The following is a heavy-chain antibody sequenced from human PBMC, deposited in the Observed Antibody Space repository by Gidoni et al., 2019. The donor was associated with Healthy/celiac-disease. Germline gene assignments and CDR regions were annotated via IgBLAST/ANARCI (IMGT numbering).Heavy chain of an antibody. CDR3: AKDLGIAAIGWFDP. CDR1: GFTFGSYA. CDR2: ISGSGGST. Sequence: EVQLLESGGGLVQPGGSLRLSCAAAGFTFGSYAMSWARQAPGKGLEWVSAISGSGGSTYYADSVKGRFTISRDNSKNTLYLQMNSLRAEDTAVYYCAKDLGIAAIGWFDPWGQGTLVTVSS. J-gene: IGHJ5*02. D-gene: IGHD6-13*01. V-gene: IGHV3-23*01.